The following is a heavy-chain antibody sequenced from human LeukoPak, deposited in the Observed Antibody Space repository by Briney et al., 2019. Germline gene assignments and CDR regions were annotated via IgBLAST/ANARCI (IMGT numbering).Heavy chain of an antibody. CDR1: GYSINNGYN. Sequence: PSETLSLTCSVSGYSINNGYNWGWVRQPPGKGLECIGSISHIGSTYYNPSLEGRVTISLDTSKNQFSLELSSVTAADTAVYYCARTYINFNNYFHPWGQGTLVTVSS. V-gene: IGHV4-38-2*02. CDR2: ISHIGST. CDR3: ARTYINFNNYFHP. J-gene: IGHJ5*02. D-gene: IGHD4-11*01.